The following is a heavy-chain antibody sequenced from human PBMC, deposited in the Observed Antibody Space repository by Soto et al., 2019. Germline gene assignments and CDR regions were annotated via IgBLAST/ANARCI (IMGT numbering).Heavy chain of an antibody. V-gene: IGHV3-23*01. J-gene: IGHJ4*02. CDR2: ISGSGGST. CDR3: SKVNDCSSTSCYATLHY. D-gene: IGHD2-2*01. CDR1: GFTFIGFA. Sequence: PVGSLRLSCAAFGFTFIGFAMSWVRQAPGKGLEWVSAISGSGGSTYYADSVKGRFTISRDNSKSTLYLQMNSLRAEDTAVYYCSKVNDCSSTSCYATLHYWGQGTLVTVSS.